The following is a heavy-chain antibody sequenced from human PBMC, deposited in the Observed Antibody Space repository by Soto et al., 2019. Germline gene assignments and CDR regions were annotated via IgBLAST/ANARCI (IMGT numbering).Heavy chain of an antibody. CDR3: GRAPYDIVTGPDPVYYFDY. CDR1: GGSISSYY. J-gene: IGHJ4*02. D-gene: IGHD3-9*01. Sequence: SETLSLTCTVSGGSISSYYWSWIRQPPGKGLEWIGYIYYSGSTNYNPSLKSRVTISVDTSKNQFSLKLSSVTAADTAVYYCGRAPYDIVTGPDPVYYFDYWGQGTLVTVSS. CDR2: IYYSGST. V-gene: IGHV4-59*01.